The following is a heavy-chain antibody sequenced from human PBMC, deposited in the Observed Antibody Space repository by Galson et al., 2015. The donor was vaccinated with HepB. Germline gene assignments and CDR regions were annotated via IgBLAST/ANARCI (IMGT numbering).Heavy chain of an antibody. CDR3: AKDRGGSKVDYFDY. CDR1: GFTFRSYA. J-gene: IGHJ4*02. V-gene: IGHV3-23*01. D-gene: IGHD2-15*01. Sequence: SLRLSCAASGFTFRSYAMDWVRQAPGEGPEWVSTISGSGADTFYADSVKGRFTISRDNSKNTLYLQMNSLRAEDTAIYYCAKDRGGSKVDYFDYWGQGTLVTVSS. CDR2: ISGSGADT.